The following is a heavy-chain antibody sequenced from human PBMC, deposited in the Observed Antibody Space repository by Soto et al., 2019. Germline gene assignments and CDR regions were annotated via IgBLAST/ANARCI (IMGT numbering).Heavy chain of an antibody. CDR2: ISSSSSYI. J-gene: IGHJ4*02. Sequence: EVQLVESGGGLVKPGGSLRLSCAASGFTFSSYSMNWVRQAPGKGLEWVSSISSSSSYIYYADSVKGRFTISRDNAKNSLYLQMNRLRAEDTAVYYCASHPRDSSGYWYYFDYWGQGNLVTVSS. V-gene: IGHV3-21*01. D-gene: IGHD3-22*01. CDR3: ASHPRDSSGYWYYFDY. CDR1: GFTFSSYS.